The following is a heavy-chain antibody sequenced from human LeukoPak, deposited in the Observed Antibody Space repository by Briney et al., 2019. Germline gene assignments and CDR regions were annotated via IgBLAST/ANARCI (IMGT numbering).Heavy chain of an antibody. J-gene: IGHJ3*02. D-gene: IGHD2-2*01. CDR1: GDTCSVYG. V-gene: IGHV1-69*01. CDR2: IVPIFGTG. CDR3: ARDYCSSARCSVSFDM. Sequence: SVKVSCRASGDTCSVYGISWVRQAPGQGLEWMGGIVPIFGTGYYAQKYQGRVTITADESTTTAYMELSSLRSEDTAVYYCARDYCSSARCSVSFDMWGQGTLVTASS.